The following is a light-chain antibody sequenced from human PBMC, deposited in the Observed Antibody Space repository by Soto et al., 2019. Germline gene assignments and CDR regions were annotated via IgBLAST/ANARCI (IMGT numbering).Light chain of an antibody. CDR3: SSYAGSTTVL. CDR2: DVS. Sequence: QSVLTQPASVSGSLGQSIAFSCTGTSSDIGDYNYVSWYQQLPGKAPKLMIYDVSNRPSGVSGRFSGSVSGNTASLTISGLQPEDEADYYCSSYAGSTTVLFGGGTKLTVL. V-gene: IGLV2-14*01. J-gene: IGLJ2*01. CDR1: SSDIGDYNY.